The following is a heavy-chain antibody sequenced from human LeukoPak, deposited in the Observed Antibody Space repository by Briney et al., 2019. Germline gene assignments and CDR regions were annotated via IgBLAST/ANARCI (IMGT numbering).Heavy chain of an antibody. Sequence: GRSLRLSCAASGFTFSSYGMHWVRQAPGKGLEWVAVISYDGSNKYCADSVKGRFTISRDNSKNTLYLQMNSLRAEDTAVYYCAKEWGHYDILTGYLNWGQGTLVTVSS. CDR2: ISYDGSNK. D-gene: IGHD3-9*01. J-gene: IGHJ4*02. CDR1: GFTFSSYG. V-gene: IGHV3-30*18. CDR3: AKEWGHYDILTGYLN.